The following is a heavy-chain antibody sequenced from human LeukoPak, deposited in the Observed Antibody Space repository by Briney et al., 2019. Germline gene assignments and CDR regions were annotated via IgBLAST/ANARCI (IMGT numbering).Heavy chain of an antibody. J-gene: IGHJ6*02. V-gene: IGHV3-30*04. Sequence: GGSLRLSCAASGFTFSSYAMHWVRQAPGKGLEWVAVISYDGSNKYYADSVKGRFTISRDNSKNTLYLQMNSLRAEDTAVYYCARDSCSSTSCPRYYYYYGMDVWGQGTTVTVSS. CDR2: ISYDGSNK. D-gene: IGHD2-2*01. CDR1: GFTFSSYA. CDR3: ARDSCSSTSCPRYYYYYGMDV.